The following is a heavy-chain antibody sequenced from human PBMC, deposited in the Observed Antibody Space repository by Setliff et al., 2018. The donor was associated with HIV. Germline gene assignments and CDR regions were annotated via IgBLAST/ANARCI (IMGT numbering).Heavy chain of an antibody. D-gene: IGHD6-13*01. CDR2: IGAFNGNT. Sequence: ASVKVSCKASGYTFTDFGITWVRQAPGQGLEWMGWIGAFNGNTHYPQKFQGRVTITRDTSASTAYMELSSLRSEDTGVYYCAIGSSNWPHRPNNYYFDYWGQGTLVTV. J-gene: IGHJ4*02. CDR3: AIGSSNWPHRPNNYYFDY. CDR1: GYTFTDFG. V-gene: IGHV1-18*01.